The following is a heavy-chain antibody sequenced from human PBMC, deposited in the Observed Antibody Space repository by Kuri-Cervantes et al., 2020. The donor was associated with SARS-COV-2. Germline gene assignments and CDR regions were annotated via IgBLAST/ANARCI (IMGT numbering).Heavy chain of an antibody. CDR2: INWNGGST. Sequence: GGSLRPSWAASGFTFDDYGMSWVRQAPGKGLEWVSGINWNGGSTGYADSVKGRFTISRDNSKNTLYLQMNSLRAEDTAVYYCAKVSDSMTTVTTLGVWGQGTLVTVSP. D-gene: IGHD4-17*01. V-gene: IGHV3-20*04. J-gene: IGHJ4*02. CDR3: AKVSDSMTTVTTLGV. CDR1: GFTFDDYG.